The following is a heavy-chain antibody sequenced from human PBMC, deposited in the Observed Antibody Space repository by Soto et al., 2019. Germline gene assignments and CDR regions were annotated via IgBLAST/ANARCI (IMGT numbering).Heavy chain of an antibody. CDR2: ISAYNGNT. CDR1: GYTFTSYG. V-gene: IGHV1-18*04. CDR3: ARDGDSAPYSSSWYGVDY. Sequence: AAVKFSCKASGYTFTSYGIIWVRQAPGQGLEWMGWISAYNGNTNYAQKLQGRVTMTTDTSTSTAYMELRSLRSDDTAVYYCARDGDSAPYSSSWYGVDYWGQGTLVTVSS. J-gene: IGHJ4*02. D-gene: IGHD6-13*01.